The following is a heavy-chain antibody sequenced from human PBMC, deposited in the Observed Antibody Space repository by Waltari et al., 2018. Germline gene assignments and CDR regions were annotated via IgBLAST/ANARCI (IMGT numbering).Heavy chain of an antibody. Sequence: QLVESGGRLVQPGESLRLSCAATGFAFSSNLMHWVRQIPGKGLVWVSRISSDGSVASYADSVQGRFTISRDNDKNTLYLQMNSLRVDDTATYHCASHAMDVWGQGTTVTVS. CDR2: ISSDGSVA. CDR3: ASHAMDV. CDR1: GFAFSSNL. J-gene: IGHJ6*02. V-gene: IGHV3-74*01.